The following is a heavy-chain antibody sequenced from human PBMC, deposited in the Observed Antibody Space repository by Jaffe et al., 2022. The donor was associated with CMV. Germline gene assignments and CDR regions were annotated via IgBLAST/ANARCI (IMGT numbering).Heavy chain of an antibody. V-gene: IGHV4-34*01. CDR1: GGSFSGYY. CDR2: IDHSAST. D-gene: IGHD3-3*01. Sequence: QVQLQQWGTGLLKPSETLSLTCSVSGGSFSGYYWTWIRQPPGKGLEWVGEIDHSASTNYNPSLKSRVTISLDTSKNQFSLRLSSVTAADTGVYFCARRRIPDRRQYYDFWSTFYYGMDVWGQGTTVIVSS. J-gene: IGHJ6*02. CDR3: ARRRIPDRRQYYDFWSTFYYGMDV.